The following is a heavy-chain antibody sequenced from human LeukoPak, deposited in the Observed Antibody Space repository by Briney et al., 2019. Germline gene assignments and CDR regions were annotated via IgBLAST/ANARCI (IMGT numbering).Heavy chain of an antibody. V-gene: IGHV3-48*03. CDR2: ISSSGSTI. CDR3: ARDIAAAGDLNLDY. Sequence: GGSLRLSCAASGFTFSSYEMNWVRQAPGKGLEWVSYISSSGSTIYYADSVKGRFTISRDNAKNSLYLQMDSLRAEDTAVYYCARDIAAAGDLNLDYWGQGTLVTVSS. D-gene: IGHD6-13*01. CDR1: GFTFSSYE. J-gene: IGHJ4*02.